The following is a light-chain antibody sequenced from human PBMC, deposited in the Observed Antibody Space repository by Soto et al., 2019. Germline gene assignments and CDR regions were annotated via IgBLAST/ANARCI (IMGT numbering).Light chain of an antibody. CDR2: VEGSGGY. V-gene: IGLV4-60*03. J-gene: IGLJ3*02. CDR1: SGHSSYI. Sequence: QLVLTQSSSASASLGSSVKLTCTLSSGHSSYIIAWHQQQPGTAPRYLMKVEGSGGYQKGSGVPDRFSGSSSGADRYLTISSLQSEDEADYYCETWDTNARVFGGGTKLTVL. CDR3: ETWDTNARV.